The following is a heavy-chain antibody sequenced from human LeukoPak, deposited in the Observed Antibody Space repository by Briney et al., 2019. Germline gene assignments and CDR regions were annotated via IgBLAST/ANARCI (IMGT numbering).Heavy chain of an antibody. J-gene: IGHJ4*02. Sequence: ASVKVSCKASGGTFSSYAISWVRQAPGQGLEWMGGIIPIFGTANYAQKFQGRVTITADESTSTAYMELSSLRAEDTAVYYCAKDRKGYYGSGSWYYFDYWGQGTLVTVSS. CDR1: GGTFSSYA. V-gene: IGHV1-69*13. CDR3: AKDRKGYYGSGSWYYFDY. CDR2: IIPIFGTA. D-gene: IGHD3-10*01.